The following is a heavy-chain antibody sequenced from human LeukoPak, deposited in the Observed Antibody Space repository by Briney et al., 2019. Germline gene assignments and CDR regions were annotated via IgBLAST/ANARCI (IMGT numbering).Heavy chain of an antibody. CDR2: IYYSGST. Sequence: SETLSLTCTVSGVSISSYYWSWIRQPPGKGLEWIGYIYYSGSTNYNPSLKSRVTISVDTSKNQFSLKLSSVTAADTAVYYCASPFGDFGPWGQGTLVTVSS. CDR1: GVSISSYY. CDR3: ASPFGDFGP. V-gene: IGHV4-59*01. J-gene: IGHJ5*02. D-gene: IGHD3-16*01.